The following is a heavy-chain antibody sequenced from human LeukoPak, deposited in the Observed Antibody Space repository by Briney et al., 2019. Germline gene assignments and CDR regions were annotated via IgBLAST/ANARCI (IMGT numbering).Heavy chain of an antibody. V-gene: IGHV5-51*01. Sequence: GESLKISCKGSGYSFTSYWIGWVRQMPGKGLEWMGIIHPGDSETRYSPSFQGQVSISADKSITTAYLRWSRLKASDTAMYYCARQSRVSGSWYIIDYWGQGTLVTVSS. CDR1: GYSFTSYW. J-gene: IGHJ4*02. D-gene: IGHD6-13*01. CDR3: ARQSRVSGSWYIIDY. CDR2: IHPGDSET.